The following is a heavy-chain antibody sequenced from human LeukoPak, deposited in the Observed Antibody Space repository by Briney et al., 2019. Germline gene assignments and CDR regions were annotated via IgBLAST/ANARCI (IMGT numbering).Heavy chain of an antibody. D-gene: IGHD3-16*02. CDR2: IYSSGST. J-gene: IGHJ4*02. CDR1: GDSISSGGYS. Sequence: PWETLSLTCVVSGDSISSGGYSWSWIRQPPGKGLEWIGYIYSSGSTYNNPSLNSRVTISVDTSKNQFSLKLSSVTAADTAVYYCARESVGVVINWGQGALVTVSS. V-gene: IGHV4-30-4*07. CDR3: ARESVGVVIN.